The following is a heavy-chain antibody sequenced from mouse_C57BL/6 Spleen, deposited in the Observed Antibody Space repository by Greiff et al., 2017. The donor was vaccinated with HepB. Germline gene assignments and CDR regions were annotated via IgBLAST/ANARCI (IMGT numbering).Heavy chain of an antibody. CDR1: GYAFSSYW. J-gene: IGHJ4*01. D-gene: IGHD1-1*01. CDR3: AREGTTDYYAMDY. CDR2: IYPGDGDT. V-gene: IGHV1-80*01. Sequence: VQLQQSGAELVKPGASVKISCKASGYAFSSYWMNWVKQRPGKGLEWIGQIYPGDGDTNYNGKFKGKATLTADNSSSTAYMQLSSLTSEDSAVYFCAREGTTDYYAMDYWGQGTSVTVSS.